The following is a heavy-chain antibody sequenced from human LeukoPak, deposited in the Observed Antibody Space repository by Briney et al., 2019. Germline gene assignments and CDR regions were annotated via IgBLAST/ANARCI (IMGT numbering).Heavy chain of an antibody. CDR3: ARDKESAGYYSGWFDP. Sequence: ASVKVSCKASGYTFTSYAMHWVRQAPGQRLEWMGWINAGNGNTKYSQKFQGRVTITRDTSASTAYMELSSLRSEGTAVYYCARDKESAGYYSGWFDPWGQGTLVTVSS. V-gene: IGHV1-3*01. J-gene: IGHJ5*02. CDR2: INAGNGNT. CDR1: GYTFTSYA. D-gene: IGHD3-22*01.